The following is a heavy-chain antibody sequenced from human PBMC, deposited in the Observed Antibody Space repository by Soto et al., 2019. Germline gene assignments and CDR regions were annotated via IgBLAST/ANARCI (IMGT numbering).Heavy chain of an antibody. J-gene: IGHJ4*02. CDR2: IYYSGST. D-gene: IGHD4-17*01. Sequence: SETLSLTCTVSGGSISSGGYYWSWIRQHPGKGLEWIGYIYYSGSTYYNPSLKSRVTISVDTSKNQFSLKLSSVTAADTAVYYCARGSQYGDPNFDYWGQGTLVTVSS. CDR3: ARGSQYGDPNFDY. V-gene: IGHV4-31*03. CDR1: GGSISSGGYY.